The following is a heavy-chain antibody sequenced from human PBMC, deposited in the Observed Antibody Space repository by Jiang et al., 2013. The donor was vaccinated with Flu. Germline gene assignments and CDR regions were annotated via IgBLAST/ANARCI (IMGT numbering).Heavy chain of an antibody. Sequence: GLVKPGGSLRLSCVASGFSFTDYSMTWIRQAPGKGLEWVSYISPSGNTIYYADSLKGRFTISRDNAKNSLFLQMHGLRAEDTAVYYCARGGGVTLIPRALSYWGQGTQVTVSS. D-gene: IGHD3-22*01. CDR2: ISPSGNTI. J-gene: IGHJ1*01. CDR1: GFSFTDYS. V-gene: IGHV3-11*01. CDR3: ARGGGVTLIPRALSY.